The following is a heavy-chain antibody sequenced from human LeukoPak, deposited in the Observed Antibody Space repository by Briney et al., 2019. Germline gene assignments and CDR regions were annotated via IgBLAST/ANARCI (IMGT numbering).Heavy chain of an antibody. V-gene: IGHV3-7*01. Sequence: GGSLRLSCAASGFTFSSYWMSWVRQAPGKGLEWVANIKQDGNEKFYVDSVKGRFTISRDNAKNSLYLQMHSLRDEDTAVYYCTRDGGLYSTPPLFDYWGQGNLVTVSS. CDR3: TRDGGLYSTPPLFDY. D-gene: IGHD1-26*01. J-gene: IGHJ4*02. CDR1: GFTFSSYW. CDR2: IKQDGNEK.